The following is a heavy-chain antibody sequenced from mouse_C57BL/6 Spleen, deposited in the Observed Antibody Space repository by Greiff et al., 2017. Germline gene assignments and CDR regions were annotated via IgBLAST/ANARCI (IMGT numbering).Heavy chain of an antibody. D-gene: IGHD2-2*01. CDR2: ISSGSSTI. J-gene: IGHJ3*01. Sequence: DVKLVESGGGLVKPGGSLKLSCAASGFTFSDYGMHWVRQAPVQGLEWVAYISSGSSTIYYADTVKGRFTISRDNAKNTLFLQKTSLRSEDTAVDYCAGGGYLDWFAYWGQGTLVTVSA. CDR3: AGGGYLDWFAY. CDR1: GFTFSDYG. V-gene: IGHV5-17*01.